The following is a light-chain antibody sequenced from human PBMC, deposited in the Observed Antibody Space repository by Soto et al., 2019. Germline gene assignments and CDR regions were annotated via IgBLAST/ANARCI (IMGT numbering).Light chain of an antibody. CDR3: QQYNSYS. CDR1: PTISSW. CDR2: KAS. J-gene: IGKJ1*01. Sequence: DIPRTQSPSTLSGSVGDRVSLTCRASPTISSWLAWYQEKPGKAPKLLIYKASTLKSGVPSRFSGSGSGTEFTLTISSLQPDDFATYYCQQYNSYSFGQGTKVDIK. V-gene: IGKV1-5*03.